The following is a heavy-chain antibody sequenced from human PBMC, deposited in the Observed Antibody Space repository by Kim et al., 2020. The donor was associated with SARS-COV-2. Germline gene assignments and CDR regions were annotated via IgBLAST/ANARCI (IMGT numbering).Heavy chain of an antibody. Sequence: NYAPKFQGRVTITADKSTGTAYMELSSLRSEDTAVYYCARGTTVTTLVDYWGQGTLVTVSS. J-gene: IGHJ4*02. CDR3: ARGTTVTTLVDY. V-gene: IGHV1-69*04. D-gene: IGHD4-17*01.